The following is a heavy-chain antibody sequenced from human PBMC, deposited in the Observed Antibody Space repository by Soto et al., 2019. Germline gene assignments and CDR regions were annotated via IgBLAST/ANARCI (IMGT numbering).Heavy chain of an antibody. Sequence: GGSLRLSCAASGFTFSSYCMHWVRQAPGKGLEWVAVIWYDGSNKYYADSVKGRFTISRDNSKNTLYLQMNSLRAEDTAVYYCARDQTREESYYYYYGMDVWGQGTTVTVSS. J-gene: IGHJ6*02. CDR1: GFTFSSYC. CDR3: ARDQTREESYYYYYGMDV. V-gene: IGHV3-33*01. CDR2: IWYDGSNK.